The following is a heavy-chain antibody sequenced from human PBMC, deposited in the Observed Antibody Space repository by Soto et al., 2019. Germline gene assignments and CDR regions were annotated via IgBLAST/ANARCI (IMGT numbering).Heavy chain of an antibody. CDR1: GFTFSNYW. Sequence: GGSLILSCAASGFTFSNYWMQWVRQAPGKGLVWVSRINSDGSSTSYADSVKGRFTISRDNAKNTLYLQMNSLRAEDTAVYYCARAVRSGSYPYYYYGMDVWGQGTTVTVSS. V-gene: IGHV3-74*01. D-gene: IGHD3-10*01. CDR3: ARAVRSGSYPYYYYGMDV. CDR2: INSDGSST. J-gene: IGHJ6*02.